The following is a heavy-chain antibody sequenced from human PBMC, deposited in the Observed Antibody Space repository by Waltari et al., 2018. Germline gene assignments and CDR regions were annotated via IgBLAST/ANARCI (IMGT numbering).Heavy chain of an antibody. CDR1: GFTFSSYA. V-gene: IGHV3-23*01. CDR2: ISGSGGST. Sequence: EVQLLESGGGLVQPGGSLRLSCAASGFTFSSYAMSWVRQAPGKGLEWVSAISGSGGSTYYADSVKGRFTISRDNSKNTLYLQMNSLRAEDTAVYYCVSSGYGQWLVLNAFDIWGQGTMVTVSS. J-gene: IGHJ3*02. CDR3: VSSGYGQWLVLNAFDI. D-gene: IGHD6-19*01.